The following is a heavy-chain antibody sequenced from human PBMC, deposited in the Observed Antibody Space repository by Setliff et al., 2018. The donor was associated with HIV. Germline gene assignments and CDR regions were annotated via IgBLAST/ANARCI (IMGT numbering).Heavy chain of an antibody. CDR3: ARHDMRRYDFWSGSPSHWFDP. J-gene: IGHJ5*02. V-gene: IGHV4-39*01. CDR2: ISYTGKS. D-gene: IGHD3-3*01. CDR1: GGSISSNSYY. Sequence: KPSETLSLTCTVSGGSISSNSYYWGWIRQPPGKGLEWIGSISYTGKSYYNPALKRRVTVSVDTSKNQFSLKLSSVTAADTAVYYCARHDMRRYDFWSGSPSHWFDPWGQGTLVTVSS.